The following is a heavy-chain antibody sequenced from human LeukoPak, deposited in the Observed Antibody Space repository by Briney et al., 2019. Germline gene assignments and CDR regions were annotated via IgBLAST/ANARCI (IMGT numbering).Heavy chain of an antibody. CDR3: ARDHCSGGSCYYYYYYMDV. CDR1: GFTFDDNG. J-gene: IGHJ6*03. Sequence: PGGSLRLSCAASGFTFDDNGMTWVRQAPGKGLEWVSYISSSSSTIYYADSVKGRFTISRDNAKNSLYLQMNSLRAEDTAVYYCARDHCSGGSCYYYYYYMDVWGKGTTVTVSS. D-gene: IGHD2-15*01. CDR2: ISSSSSTI. V-gene: IGHV3-48*01.